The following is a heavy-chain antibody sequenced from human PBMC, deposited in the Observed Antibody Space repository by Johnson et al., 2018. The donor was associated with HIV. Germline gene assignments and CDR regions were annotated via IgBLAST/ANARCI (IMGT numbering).Heavy chain of an antibody. Sequence: QLVESGGGLVQPGGSLRLSCAASGFTFSSYDMHWVRQATGKGLEWVSAIGTAGDTYYPGSVKGRFTISRENAKNSLYLQMNSLRAGDTAVYYCARSSSTAAPGRDAFDIWGQGTMVTVSS. D-gene: IGHD6-13*01. CDR1: GFTFSSYD. CDR3: ARSSSTAAPGRDAFDI. V-gene: IGHV3-13*01. CDR2: IGTAGDT. J-gene: IGHJ3*02.